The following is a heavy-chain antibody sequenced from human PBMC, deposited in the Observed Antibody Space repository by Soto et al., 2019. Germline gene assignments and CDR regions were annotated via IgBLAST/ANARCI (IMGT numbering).Heavy chain of an antibody. Sequence: QVQLQESGPGLVKPSQTLSLICNVSGGSISTGDYFWSWIRQPPGKGLEWMGFIFYSGSTYYNPSLKSRVSISVDASKNHFSLKLSSVTAADTAVYYCARDLSYCAAGSCYRKWGYWGQGTLVTVSS. CDR1: GGSISTGDYF. V-gene: IGHV4-30-4*01. CDR3: ARDLSYCAAGSCYRKWGY. D-gene: IGHD2-15*01. CDR2: IFYSGST. J-gene: IGHJ4*02.